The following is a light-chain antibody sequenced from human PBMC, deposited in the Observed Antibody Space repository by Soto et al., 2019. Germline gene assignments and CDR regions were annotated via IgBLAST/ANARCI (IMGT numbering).Light chain of an antibody. CDR2: VNN. CDR1: SSNIGAGYD. CDR3: QSYDSSLSASV. V-gene: IGLV1-40*01. Sequence: QSVLTQPPSVSWAPGQRVTISCTGSSSNIGAGYDVHWYQQVTGTAPKLLIYVNNNRPSWVPDRFSGSKSGTSASLVINRLQAEDEADYYCQSYDSSLSASVFGGGTKVTVL. J-gene: IGLJ3*02.